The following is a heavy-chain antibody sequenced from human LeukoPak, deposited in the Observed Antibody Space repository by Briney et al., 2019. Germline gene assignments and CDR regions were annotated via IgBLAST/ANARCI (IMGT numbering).Heavy chain of an antibody. V-gene: IGHV1-2*02. CDR3: ARANALYCSSTSCLFDY. CDR2: INPNSGGT. CDR1: GYTFTDYY. Sequence: ASVKVSCKASGYTFTDYYIHWVRQAPGQGLEWMAWINPNSGGTYYAQNFHDRITLARDTSISTAYMELSRLRSDDTAIYYCARANALYCSSTSCLFDYWGQGTLVTVSS. J-gene: IGHJ4*02. D-gene: IGHD2-2*01.